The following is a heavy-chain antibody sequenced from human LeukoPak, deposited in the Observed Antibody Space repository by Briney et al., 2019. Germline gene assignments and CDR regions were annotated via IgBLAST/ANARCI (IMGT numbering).Heavy chain of an antibody. CDR1: GGSISSSSYY. Sequence: SETLSLTCTVSGGSISSSSYYWGWIRQPPGKGLEWIGSHYYSGSTYYNPSLKSRVTISVDTSKNQFSLKLSSVTAADTAVYYCAREPVHYYDSSGYYYGEDYWGQGTLVTVSS. CDR3: AREPVHYYDSSGYYYGEDY. V-gene: IGHV4-39*02. D-gene: IGHD3-22*01. J-gene: IGHJ4*02. CDR2: HYYSGST.